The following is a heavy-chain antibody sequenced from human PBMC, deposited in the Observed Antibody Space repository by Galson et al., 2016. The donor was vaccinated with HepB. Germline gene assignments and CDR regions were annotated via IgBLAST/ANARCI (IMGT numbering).Heavy chain of an antibody. CDR2: ISGSSDKI. V-gene: IGHV3-48*04. CDR3: ARGDGTNWDFDY. Sequence: SLRLSCAASGFAFSSHSINWVRQAPGKGLEWLAYISGSSDKIYYGDSVKGRFTISRDNARNLLFLQMDGLRAEDTAVYFCARGDGTNWDFDYWGQGTLVTVAS. D-gene: IGHD7-27*01. CDR1: GFAFSSHS. J-gene: IGHJ4*02.